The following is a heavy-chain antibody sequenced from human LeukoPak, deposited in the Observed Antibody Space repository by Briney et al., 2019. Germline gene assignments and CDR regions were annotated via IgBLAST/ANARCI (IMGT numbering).Heavy chain of an antibody. CDR2: ISGYNGNT. CDR3: ARDGRHRLSGYSGWFDP. Sequence: ASVKVSCKASGYIFTNYGITWVRQAPGQGLEWMGWISGYNGNTHYAQKLQGRVIMTTDTSTTTAYMEVRNLRSDDTAVYYCARDGRHRLSGYSGWFDPWGQGTLVTVSS. V-gene: IGHV1-18*01. D-gene: IGHD3-22*01. CDR1: GYIFTNYG. J-gene: IGHJ5*02.